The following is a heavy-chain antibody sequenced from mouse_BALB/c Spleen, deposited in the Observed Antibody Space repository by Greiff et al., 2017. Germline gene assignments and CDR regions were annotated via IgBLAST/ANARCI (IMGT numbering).Heavy chain of an antibody. D-gene: IGHD1-1*01. J-gene: IGHJ1*01. Sequence: QVQLQQSGAELVRPGASVTLSCKASGYTFTDYEMHWVKQTPVHGLEWIGAIDPDTGGTAYNQKFKGKATLTADKSSSTAYMELRSLTSEDSAVYYYTRDLITAVVAPDCDVWGAGTTVTVSS. CDR3: TRDLITAVVAPDCDV. V-gene: IGHV1-15*01. CDR2: IDPDTGGT. CDR1: GYTFTDYE.